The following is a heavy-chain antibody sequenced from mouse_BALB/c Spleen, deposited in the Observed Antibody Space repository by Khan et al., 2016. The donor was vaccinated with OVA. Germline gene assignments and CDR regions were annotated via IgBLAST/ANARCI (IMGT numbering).Heavy chain of an antibody. CDR1: GYTFTNYG. D-gene: IGHD1-1*01. CDR3: ANYCGNNYNWFFDV. CDR2: INTNTGEP. J-gene: IGHJ1*01. V-gene: IGHV9-3*02. Sequence: QIQLVQSGPELKKPGETVKISCKASGYTFTNYGMNWVKQAPGKGLKWMGWINTNTGEPTYAEEFKGRFAFSLETSASTAYLQIHNLKNEDTATYFCANYCGNNYNWFFDVWGAGATVTVSS.